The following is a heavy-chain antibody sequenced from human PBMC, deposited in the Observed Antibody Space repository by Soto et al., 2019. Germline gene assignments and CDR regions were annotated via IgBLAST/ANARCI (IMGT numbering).Heavy chain of an antibody. D-gene: IGHD4-17*01. CDR2: IIPKLGSA. V-gene: IGHV1-69*13. J-gene: IGHJ4*02. CDR3: ASAKIGDYFQVY. CDR1: GGGNLRDYR. Sequence: SVKVSCKASGGGNLRDYRTTWVRQAPGQGLEWMGGIIPKLGSANYAQNFQGRVTVTADESTNTVYMELRSLRSDDTAVYYCASAKIGDYFQVYWGQGTLVTVSS.